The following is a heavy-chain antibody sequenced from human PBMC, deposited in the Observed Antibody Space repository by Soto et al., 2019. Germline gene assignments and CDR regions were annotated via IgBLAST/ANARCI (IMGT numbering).Heavy chain of an antibody. CDR1: GGSISSYY. V-gene: IGHV4-59*12. D-gene: IGHD5-12*01. CDR2: IYYSGST. J-gene: IGHJ4*02. Sequence: PSETLSLTCTVSGGSISSYYWSWIRQPPGKGLEWIGYIYYSGSTNYNPSLKSRVTISVDTSKNQFSLKLSSVTAADTAVYYCARAGSIVATKRRNFDYWGQGTLVTVSS. CDR3: ARAGSIVATKRRNFDY.